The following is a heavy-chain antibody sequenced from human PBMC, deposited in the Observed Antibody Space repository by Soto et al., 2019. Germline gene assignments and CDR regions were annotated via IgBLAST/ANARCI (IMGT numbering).Heavy chain of an antibody. V-gene: IGHV1-18*04. CDR1: GYTFINHG. J-gene: IGHJ4*02. CDR2: VSGSNGNT. Sequence: QVQLVQSEAEVKKPGASVKVSCEDSGYTFINHGISWVRQAPGQGLEWMGWVSGSNGNTKYAQKFQGRVTMTTETSTSPAHMELRNLRSDDTAVYFCARDFYPLAYYFDPWGQGTLVTVSS. CDR3: ARDFYPLAYYFDP.